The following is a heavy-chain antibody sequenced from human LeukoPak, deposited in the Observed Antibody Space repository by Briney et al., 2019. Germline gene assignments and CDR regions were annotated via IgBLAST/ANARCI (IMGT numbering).Heavy chain of an antibody. J-gene: IGHJ4*02. CDR1: GYSFTSYW. Sequence: GESLKISCQGSGYSFTSYWIGWVRQMPGKGLEWMGIIYPGDSDTRYSPSFQGQVTISADKSISTAYLQWSSLKASDTAMYYCARAKYSSSSRPSTGFDYWGQGTLVTVSS. V-gene: IGHV5-51*01. CDR2: IYPGDSDT. CDR3: ARAKYSSSSRPSTGFDY. D-gene: IGHD6-6*01.